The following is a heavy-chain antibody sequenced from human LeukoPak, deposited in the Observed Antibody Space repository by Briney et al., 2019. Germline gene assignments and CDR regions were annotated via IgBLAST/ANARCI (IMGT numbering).Heavy chain of an antibody. J-gene: IGHJ4*02. CDR2: IYSGGST. Sequence: GGSLRLSCAACGFTVSSNYMSWVRQAPGKGLEWVSVIYSGGSTYYADSVKGRFTISRDNSKNTLYLQMNSLRAEDTAVYYCAIIDYYDSSGYYLDYWGQGTLVTVSS. CDR1: GFTVSSNY. D-gene: IGHD3-22*01. V-gene: IGHV3-53*01. CDR3: AIIDYYDSSGYYLDY.